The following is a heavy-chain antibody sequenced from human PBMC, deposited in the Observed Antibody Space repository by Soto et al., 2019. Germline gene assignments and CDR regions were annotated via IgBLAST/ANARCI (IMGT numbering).Heavy chain of an antibody. CDR1: GYTFTNYD. J-gene: IGHJ4*02. V-gene: IGHV1-8*01. D-gene: IGHD2-21*02. CDR3: ARTRLCDGDCYSAYYFDF. Sequence: QVQLVQSGAEVKKPGASVKVSCKTSGYTFTNYDINWVRQATGQGLEWMGWMNPNSGNTGYIQKFQGRVTMTRDTSTSTAYMELTSLTSDDTAVYYCARTRLCDGDCYSAYYFDFWGQGALVTVSS. CDR2: MNPNSGNT.